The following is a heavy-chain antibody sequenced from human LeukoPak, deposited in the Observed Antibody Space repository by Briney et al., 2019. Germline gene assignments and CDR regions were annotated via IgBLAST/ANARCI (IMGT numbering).Heavy chain of an antibody. J-gene: IGHJ4*02. D-gene: IGHD2-2*01. Sequence: SETLSLTCTVSGGSISSYYWSWIRQPPGKGLEWIGYIYYSGSTNYNPSLKSRVTISVDTSKNQFSLKLSSVTAADTAVYYCARVDGTSLLIDYWGQGTLATVSS. CDR1: GGSISSYY. V-gene: IGHV4-59*01. CDR3: ARVDGTSLLIDY. CDR2: IYYSGST.